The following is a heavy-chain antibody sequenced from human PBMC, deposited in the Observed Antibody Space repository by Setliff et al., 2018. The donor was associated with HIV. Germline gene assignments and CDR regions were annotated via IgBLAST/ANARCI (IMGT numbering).Heavy chain of an antibody. CDR1: GYTFTSYG. J-gene: IGHJ4*02. Sequence: GASVKVSCKASGYTFTSYGISWVRQAPGQGLEWMGWISAYNGNTNYAQKLQGRVTMTTDTSTSTAYMELRSLRSDDTAVYYCARDAPGNTESAPGYWGQGTLVTVSS. D-gene: IGHD1-7*01. V-gene: IGHV1-18*01. CDR2: ISAYNGNT. CDR3: ARDAPGNTESAPGY.